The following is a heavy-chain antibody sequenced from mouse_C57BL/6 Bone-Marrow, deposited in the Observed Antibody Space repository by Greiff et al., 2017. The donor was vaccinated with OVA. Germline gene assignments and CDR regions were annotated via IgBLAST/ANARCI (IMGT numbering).Heavy chain of an antibody. CDR3: KRSGVDY. V-gene: IGHV1-5*01. CDR2: IYPGNSDT. D-gene: IGHD1-3*01. Sequence: EVKLMESGTVLARPGASVTMSCTTSGYTFTSYWMHWVKQRPGQGLVWIGAIYPGNSDTSYNQKFKGKATLTAVTSASTAYMELRRLKNEESAVYYWKRSGVDYWGQGTTLTVSS. CDR1: GYTFTSYW. J-gene: IGHJ2*01.